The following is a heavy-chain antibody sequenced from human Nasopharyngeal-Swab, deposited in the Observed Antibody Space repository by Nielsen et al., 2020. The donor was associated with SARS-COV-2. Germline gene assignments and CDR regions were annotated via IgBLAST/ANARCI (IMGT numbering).Heavy chain of an antibody. J-gene: IGHJ3*02. D-gene: IGHD6-19*01. V-gene: IGHV4-39*07. Sequence: WIRQPPGKGLEWIGNISYSGNIYYNPSLKSRVTISEDTSKNQFSLKLSSLTAADTAVYYCVRGSGDAFDIWGRGTMVTVSS. CDR2: ISYSGNI. CDR3: VRGSGDAFDI.